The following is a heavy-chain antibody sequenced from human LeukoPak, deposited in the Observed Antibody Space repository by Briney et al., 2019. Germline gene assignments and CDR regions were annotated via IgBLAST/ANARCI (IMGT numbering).Heavy chain of an antibody. CDR3: ATTRGDYYDSSGYPVP. V-gene: IGHV3-23*01. CDR1: GFTFSSYA. D-gene: IGHD3-22*01. CDR2: ISGSGGST. Sequence: PGASLRLSCAASGFTFSSYAMSWVRQAPGKGLEWVSAISGSGGSTYYADSVKGRFTISRDNSKNTLYLQMNSLRAEDTAVYYCATTRGDYYDSSGYPVPWGQGTLVTVSS. J-gene: IGHJ5*02.